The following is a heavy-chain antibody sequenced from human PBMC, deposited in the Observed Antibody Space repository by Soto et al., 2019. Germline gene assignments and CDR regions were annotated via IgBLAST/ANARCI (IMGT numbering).Heavy chain of an antibody. V-gene: IGHV3-23*01. J-gene: IGHJ5*02. CDR1: GFIFENFG. CDR2: ISGSGFKK. Sequence: QPRGSLRLSCAASGFIFENFGMSWVRQAPGKGLEWISSISGSGFKKYYADSVEGRFTISRDNSKSTVYLELNNLSAEDTAVYHCAKNQGVELVPLATVDWFDPWGQGSVVTVSS. CDR3: AKNQGVELVPLATVDWFDP. D-gene: IGHD1-26*01.